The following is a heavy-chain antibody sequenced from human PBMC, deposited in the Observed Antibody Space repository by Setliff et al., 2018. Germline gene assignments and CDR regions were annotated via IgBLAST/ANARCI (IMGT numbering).Heavy chain of an antibody. J-gene: IGHJ3*02. CDR2: INPSSGRT. D-gene: IGHD3-22*01. V-gene: IGHV1-46*01. CDR3: ARDVFPYHYEGAFDI. CDR1: GYTFTSHY. Sequence: ASVKVSCKASGYTFTSHYMHWVRQAPGLGLEWMGTINPSSGRTSYAQEFQGRVTMTRDTSTSTVYMDMSSLGSEDTAVYYCARDVFPYHYEGAFDIWGQGTMVTVSS.